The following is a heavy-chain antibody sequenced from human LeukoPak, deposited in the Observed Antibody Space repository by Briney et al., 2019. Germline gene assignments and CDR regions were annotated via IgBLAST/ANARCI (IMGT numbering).Heavy chain of an antibody. Sequence: PGRSLRLSCAASGFTFSSYAMHWVRQAPGKGLEWVAVISYDGSNKYYADSVKGRFTISRDNSKNTLYLQMNSLRAEDTAVYYCAKDMNSGSLGMDVWGKGTTVTVSS. V-gene: IGHV3-30-3*01. D-gene: IGHD1-26*01. CDR1: GFTFSSYA. CDR3: AKDMNSGSLGMDV. CDR2: ISYDGSNK. J-gene: IGHJ6*03.